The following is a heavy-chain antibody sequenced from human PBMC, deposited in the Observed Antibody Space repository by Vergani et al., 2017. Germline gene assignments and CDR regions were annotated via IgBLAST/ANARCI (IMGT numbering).Heavy chain of an antibody. CDR3: ARDHYYDSSGYLFMCDY. V-gene: IGHV4-61*02. CDR1: GGSISSGSYY. CDR2: ISTSGRT. J-gene: IGHJ4*02. D-gene: IGHD3-22*01. Sequence: QVQLQESGPGLVKPSQTLSLTCPVSGGSISSGSYYWSWIRQPPGKGLEWIGRISTSGRTNYNPSLKSRVTISVDTSKNQVSLKLSSVPAADTAVYYCARDHYYDSSGYLFMCDYWGQGTLVTVSS.